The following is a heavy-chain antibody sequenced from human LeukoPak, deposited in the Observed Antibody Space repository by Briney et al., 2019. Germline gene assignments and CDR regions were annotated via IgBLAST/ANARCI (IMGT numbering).Heavy chain of an antibody. V-gene: IGHV4-59*08. J-gene: IGHJ4*02. D-gene: IGHD3-10*01. CDR2: IYYSGST. CDR1: GGSISSYY. Sequence: PSETLSLTCTVSGGSISSYYWSWIRQPPGKGLEWIGDIYYSGSTNYNPSLKSRVTISVDTSKNQFSLTLSSVTAADTAVYYCARYYYGSGSYQRYFDYWGQGTLVTVSS. CDR3: ARYYYGSGSYQRYFDY.